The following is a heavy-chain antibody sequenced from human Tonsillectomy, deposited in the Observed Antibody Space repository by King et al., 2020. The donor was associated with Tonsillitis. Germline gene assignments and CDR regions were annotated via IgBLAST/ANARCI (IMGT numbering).Heavy chain of an antibody. CDR2: IYHSGST. D-gene: IGHD3-10*01. CDR1: GGSISSGGYS. J-gene: IGHJ5*02. CDR3: ARMYYYGSGSYYSWFDP. Sequence: QLQESGSGLVKPSQTLSLTFAVSGGSISSGGYSWSWIRQPPGKGLEWIGYIYHSGSTYYNPSLTSRVTISVDRSKNQFSLKLSSVTAADTAVYYCARMYYYGSGSYYSWFDPWGQGTLVTVSS. V-gene: IGHV4-30-2*01.